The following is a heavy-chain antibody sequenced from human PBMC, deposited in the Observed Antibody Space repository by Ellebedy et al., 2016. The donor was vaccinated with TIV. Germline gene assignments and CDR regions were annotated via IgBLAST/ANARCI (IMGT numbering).Heavy chain of an antibody. J-gene: IGHJ5*02. V-gene: IGHV3-23*01. CDR2: ISGSGGST. D-gene: IGHD1-26*01. CDR3: ARELSRVGWFDP. Sequence: GESLKISXAASGFTFSSYAMSWVRQAPGKGLEWVSAISGSGGSTYYADSVKGRFTISRDNSKNTLYLQMNSRRAEDTAVYYCARELSRVGWFDPWGQGTLVTVSS. CDR1: GFTFSSYA.